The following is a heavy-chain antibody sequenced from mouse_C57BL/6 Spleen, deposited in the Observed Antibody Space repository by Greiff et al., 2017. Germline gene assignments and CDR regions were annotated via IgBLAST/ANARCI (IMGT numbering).Heavy chain of an antibody. CDR2: INPNYGTT. J-gene: IGHJ4*01. CDR1: GYSFTDYN. CDR3: ARRRVVAPYAMDY. Sequence: EVKLMESGPELVKPGASVKISCKASGYSFTDYNMNWVKQSNGKSLEWIGVINPNYGTTSYNQKFKGKATLTVAQSSSTAYMQLNSLTSADSAVYYCARRRVVAPYAMDYWGQGTSVTVSS. D-gene: IGHD1-1*01. V-gene: IGHV1-39*01.